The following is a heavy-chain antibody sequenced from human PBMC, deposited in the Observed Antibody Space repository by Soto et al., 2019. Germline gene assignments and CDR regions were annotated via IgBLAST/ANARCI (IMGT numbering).Heavy chain of an antibody. D-gene: IGHD3-3*01. CDR2: ISGSGGST. CDR1: GFTFSSYA. J-gene: IGHJ4*02. Sequence: PGGSLRLSCAASGFTFSSYAMSWVRQAPGKGLEWVSAISGSGGSTYYADSVKGRFTISRDNSKNTLYLQMNSLRAEDTAVYYCAKDATYYDFWSGFNLHFDYWGQGTLVTVSS. CDR3: AKDATYYDFWSGFNLHFDY. V-gene: IGHV3-23*01.